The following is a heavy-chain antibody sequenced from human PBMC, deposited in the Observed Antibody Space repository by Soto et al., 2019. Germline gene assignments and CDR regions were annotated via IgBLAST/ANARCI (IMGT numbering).Heavy chain of an antibody. J-gene: IGHJ3*01. V-gene: IGHV1-3*01. CDR2: INPDNVNT. CDR3: ARDILSVGPRAHDALDV. D-gene: IGHD2-8*02. CDR1: GFTFSDNL. Sequence: QVQLVQSGAEVRKPGASVNISCRASGFTFSDNLINWVRQAPGQSLEWVGWINPDNVNTRYSQTFQGRVTISRHSSASIAYVEVTDLTSEDTAVYYCARDILSVGPRAHDALDVWGQGTMVIVSS.